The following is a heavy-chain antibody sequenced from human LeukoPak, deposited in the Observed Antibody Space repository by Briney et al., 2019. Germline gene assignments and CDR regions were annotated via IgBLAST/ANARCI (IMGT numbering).Heavy chain of an antibody. D-gene: IGHD6-13*01. CDR3: AHIGSSWYPDY. J-gene: IGHJ4*02. CDR2: IFWSDDK. CDR1: GFSLSTSGVG. V-gene: IGHV2-5*01. Sequence: SGPTLVKPTQTLTLTCTFSGFSLSTSGVGVGWIRQPPGKALEWLALIFWSDDKRYSPSLKSRLTITKDTSKNQVVLTMTNLDPVDTATYYCAHIGSSWYPDYWGQGTLVTVSS.